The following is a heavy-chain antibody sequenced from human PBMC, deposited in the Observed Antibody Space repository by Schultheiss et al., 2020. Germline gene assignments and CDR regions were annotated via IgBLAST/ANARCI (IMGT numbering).Heavy chain of an antibody. D-gene: IGHD6-19*01. CDR3: SREGYSSGWYPFDY. CDR2: ISAYNGNT. V-gene: IGHV1-18*01. CDR1: GFTFTSYG. J-gene: IGHJ4*02. Sequence: ASVKVSCKASGFTFTSYGISWVRQAPGQGLEWMGWISAYNGNTNYAQKLQGRVTMTTDTSTSTAYMELRSLRSDDTAVYYCSREGYSSGWYPFDYWGQGTLVTVSS.